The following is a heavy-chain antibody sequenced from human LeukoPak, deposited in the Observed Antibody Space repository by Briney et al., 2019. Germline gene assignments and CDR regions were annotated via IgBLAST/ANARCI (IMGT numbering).Heavy chain of an antibody. CDR2: ISGSGGST. J-gene: IGHJ6*03. V-gene: IGHV3-23*01. D-gene: IGHD3-3*01. Sequence: PGGSLRLSCAASGFTFSSYAMSWVRQAPGKGLEWVSAISGSGGSTYYADSVKGRFTISRDNSKNTLYLQMNSLRAEGTALYYCARVDEWLLSLHYYYYMDVWGKGTTVTVSS. CDR3: ARVDEWLLSLHYYYYMDV. CDR1: GFTFSSYA.